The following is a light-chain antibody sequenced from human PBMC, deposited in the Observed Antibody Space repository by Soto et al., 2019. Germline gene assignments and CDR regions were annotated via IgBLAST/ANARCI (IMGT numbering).Light chain of an antibody. J-gene: IGKJ4*01. CDR1: QGIRNY. Sequence: DVQMTQAPSSLSASVGDRVTSTCRASQGIRNYLAWYQQKPGKVPKLLIYAASILQSGVPSRFSGSGSGTDFTLTISSLQPEDVATYYCQKYNSAPRTFGGGTKVEIK. CDR3: QKYNSAPRT. CDR2: AAS. V-gene: IGKV1-27*01.